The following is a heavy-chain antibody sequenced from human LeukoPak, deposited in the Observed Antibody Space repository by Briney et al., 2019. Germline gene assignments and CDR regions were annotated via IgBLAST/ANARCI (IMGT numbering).Heavy chain of an antibody. D-gene: IGHD3-10*01. J-gene: IGHJ6*02. Sequence: SQTLSLTCTVSGGSISSGGYYWSWLRQHPGKGLEWIGYIYYSGSTYYNPSLKSRVTISVDTSKNQFSLKLSSVTAADTAVYYCARLTHYYYGSGSPRHYYYGMDVWGQGTTVTVSS. V-gene: IGHV4-31*03. CDR3: ARLTHYYYGSGSPRHYYYGMDV. CDR1: GGSISSGGYY. CDR2: IYYSGST.